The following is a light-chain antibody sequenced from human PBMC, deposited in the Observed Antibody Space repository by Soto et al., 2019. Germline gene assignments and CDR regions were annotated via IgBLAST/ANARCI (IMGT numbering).Light chain of an antibody. V-gene: IGKV3-20*01. J-gene: IGKJ1*01. CDR2: GAS. CDR3: QQYGSSPWT. CDR1: QSVSSSY. Sequence: EIVLTQSPGTLSLSPGERATLSCRASQSVSSSYLAWYQQKPGQAPWLLIYGASSRATGIPDRFSGSGSGTDFTLIISRREPEDFAVYYCQQYGSSPWTFGQGTKVEIK.